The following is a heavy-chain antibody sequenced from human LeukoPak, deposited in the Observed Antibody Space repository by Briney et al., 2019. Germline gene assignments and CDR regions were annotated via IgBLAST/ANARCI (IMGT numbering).Heavy chain of an antibody. CDR2: ITERGST. CDR1: GGSFSGHY. J-gene: IGHJ5*02. D-gene: IGHD1-1*01. V-gene: IGHV4-34*01. Sequence: SETLSLTCAVSGGSFSGHYWSWIRQSPGKGLECIGEITERGSTNYKPSLKSRVTISRDTSKNHFSLKVSSVTAADTAVYYCARGPITEDGTFHSPNAWGQGTLVTVSS. CDR3: ARGPITEDGTFHSPNA.